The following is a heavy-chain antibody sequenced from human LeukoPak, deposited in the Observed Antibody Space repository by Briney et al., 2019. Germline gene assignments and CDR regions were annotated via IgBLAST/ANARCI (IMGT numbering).Heavy chain of an antibody. D-gene: IGHD5-24*01. V-gene: IGHV1-69*01. CDR2: IIPSFGTA. J-gene: IGHJ4*02. Sequence: SVKVSCKASGGTFSSYAISWARQAPGQGLEWMGGIIPSFGTANYAQKFQGRVTITADESTNTAYMELSSLRSEDTAVYYCASSREMATMFDVDYWGQGTLVTVSS. CDR1: GGTFSSYA. CDR3: ASSREMATMFDVDY.